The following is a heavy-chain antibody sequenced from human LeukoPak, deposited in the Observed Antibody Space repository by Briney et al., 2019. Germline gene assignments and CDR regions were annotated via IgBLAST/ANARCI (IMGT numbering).Heavy chain of an antibody. V-gene: IGHV3-7*01. Sequence: PGGSLRLSCAASGFTFTDYSMTWVRQAPGKGLEWVANIKPDGGEKYYVDSVKGRFTISRDNAKKSLYLQMNSLRAEDTAVHYCARHVDLDYWGQGTLVSVSS. CDR3: ARHVDLDY. CDR1: GFTFTDYS. J-gene: IGHJ4*02. D-gene: IGHD3/OR15-3a*01. CDR2: IKPDGGEK.